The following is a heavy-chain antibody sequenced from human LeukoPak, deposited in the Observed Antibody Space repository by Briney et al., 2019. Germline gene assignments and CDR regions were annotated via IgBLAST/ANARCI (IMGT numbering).Heavy chain of an antibody. CDR2: ISSSSSDM. CDR3: ARKGTDTSASRFDY. CDR1: GFTFSSYY. V-gene: IGHV3-21*01. J-gene: IGHJ4*02. Sequence: PGGSLRLSCAASGFTFSSYYMNWVRQAPGKGLEWVSSISSSSSDMRYADALKGRFTISRDNAKSSLYLQMNSLRAEDTAEYYCARKGTDTSASRFDYWGQGTLVTVSS. D-gene: IGHD3/OR15-3a*01.